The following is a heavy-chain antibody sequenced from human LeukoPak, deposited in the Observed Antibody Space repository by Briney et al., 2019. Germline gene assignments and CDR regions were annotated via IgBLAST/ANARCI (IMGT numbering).Heavy chain of an antibody. Sequence: PGGSLRLSCAASGFTFSSYWMHWVRQAPGKGLVWVSRINSDGSSTSYADSVRGRFTISRDNFENTLFLQMDNLRAEDTAVYYCTRLLPSSHHFFDSWGQGTLVAVSS. V-gene: IGHV3-74*01. CDR2: INSDGSST. D-gene: IGHD6-6*01. CDR3: TRLLPSSHHFFDS. J-gene: IGHJ4*02. CDR1: GFTFSSYW.